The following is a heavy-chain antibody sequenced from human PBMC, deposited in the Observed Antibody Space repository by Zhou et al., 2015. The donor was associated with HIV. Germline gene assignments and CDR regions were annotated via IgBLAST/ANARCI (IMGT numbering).Heavy chain of an antibody. D-gene: IGHD2-2*01. CDR3: ARVGYCSSTSCHDYWYFDL. Sequence: QVQLVQSGAEVKKPGSSVKVSCKASGGTFSSYAISWVRQAPGQGLEWMGGIIPIFGTANYAQKFQGRVTITADESTSTAYMELSSLRSEDTAVYYCARVGYCSSTSCHDYWYFDLWGRGTLVTVSS. CDR1: GGTFSSYA. CDR2: IIPIFGTA. J-gene: IGHJ2*01. V-gene: IGHV1-69*01.